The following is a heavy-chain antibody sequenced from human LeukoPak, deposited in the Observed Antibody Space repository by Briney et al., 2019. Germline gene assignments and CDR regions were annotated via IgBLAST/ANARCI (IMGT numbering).Heavy chain of an antibody. Sequence: GESLKISCKGSGYDFTTYWVAWVRRMPGKGLEWMGVVHPVDSATRYSPTFQGHVTLSADKSISTAYLQWTSLTASDTAMYYCSIRRGAPEVPTIWGLDYWGQGTLVTVSS. CDR1: GYDFTTYW. J-gene: IGHJ4*02. D-gene: IGHD5-24*01. V-gene: IGHV5-51*01. CDR2: VHPVDSAT. CDR3: SIRRGAPEVPTIWGLDY.